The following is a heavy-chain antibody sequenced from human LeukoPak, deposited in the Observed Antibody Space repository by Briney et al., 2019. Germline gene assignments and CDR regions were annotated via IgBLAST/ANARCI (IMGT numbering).Heavy chain of an antibody. CDR1: GFTFNIYS. CDR3: ARSGSSSFDF. CDR2: ISTSSSTI. V-gene: IGHV3-48*02. Sequence: GGSLRLSCAASGFTFNIYSMNSVRQTPGKGLEWVSYISTSSSTIYYADSVKGRFTISRDNAKNSLYLQMNSLRDENTAVYYCARSGSSSFDFWGQGTRVTVSS. D-gene: IGHD1-26*01. J-gene: IGHJ4*02.